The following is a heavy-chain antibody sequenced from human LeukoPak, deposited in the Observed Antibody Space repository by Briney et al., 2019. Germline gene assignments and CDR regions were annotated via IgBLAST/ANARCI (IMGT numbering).Heavy chain of an antibody. D-gene: IGHD5-12*01. CDR1: GFTFSSYW. Sequence: PGGSLRLSCAASGFTFSSYWMHWVRRAPGKGLVWVSRIDTDGSSTIYADSVKGRFTIFRDNAKNTLYLQMNSLRAEDTAVYYCTRGYVGIDYWGQGTLVTVSS. V-gene: IGHV3-74*01. J-gene: IGHJ4*02. CDR3: TRGYVGIDY. CDR2: IDTDGSST.